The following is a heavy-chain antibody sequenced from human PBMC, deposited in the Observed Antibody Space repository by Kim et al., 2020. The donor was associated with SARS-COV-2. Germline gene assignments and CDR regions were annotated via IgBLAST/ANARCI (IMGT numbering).Heavy chain of an antibody. Sequence: GGSLRLSCAASGFTFRSYAMSWVRQAPGKGLEWVSIIYIDGSSTEYADAVKGRFTISRDNSKNTLYLQMNSLRAEDTAVYYCAKDRDSSGYYPSRFDPWGQGTLVIVSS. J-gene: IGHJ5*02. CDR2: IYIDGSST. V-gene: IGHV3-23*03. D-gene: IGHD3-22*01. CDR3: AKDRDSSGYYPSRFDP. CDR1: GFTFRSYA.